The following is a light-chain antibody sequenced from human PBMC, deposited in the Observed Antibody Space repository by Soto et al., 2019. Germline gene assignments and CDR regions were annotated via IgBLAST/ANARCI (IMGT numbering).Light chain of an antibody. J-gene: IGKJ5*01. Sequence: EIVLTQSPATLSLSPGESATLSCRASQSVSSYLAWYQQKPGQAPRLLIYDASNRATGIPARFSGSGSGTDFTLTISSLQPDDFATYYCQQYNTYSWTFGQGTRLEI. V-gene: IGKV3-11*01. CDR3: QQYNTYSWT. CDR1: QSVSSY. CDR2: DAS.